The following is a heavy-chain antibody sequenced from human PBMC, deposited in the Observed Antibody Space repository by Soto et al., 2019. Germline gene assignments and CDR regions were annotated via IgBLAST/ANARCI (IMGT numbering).Heavy chain of an antibody. D-gene: IGHD2-15*01. J-gene: IGHJ4*02. Sequence: ASVKVSCKASGYTFTTYAIHWVHQAPGQRLEWMGWINPGNGDTKYSQRFQGRVTITRDTSATTAYMELSSLGSEDTAMYYCARGYCSGGRCSHFDYWGQGAQVTVSS. CDR3: ARGYCSGGRCSHFDY. CDR1: GYTFTTYA. CDR2: INPGNGDT. V-gene: IGHV1-3*01.